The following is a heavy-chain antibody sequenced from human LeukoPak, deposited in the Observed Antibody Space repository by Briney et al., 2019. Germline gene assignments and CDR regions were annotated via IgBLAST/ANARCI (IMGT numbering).Heavy chain of an antibody. J-gene: IGHJ6*03. CDR3: AKIIAAAGYYYYYYMDV. D-gene: IGHD6-13*01. CDR2: IRYDGSNK. V-gene: IGHV3-30*02. Sequence: GGSLRLSCAASGFTFSSYGMHWVRQAPGKGLEWVVFIRYDGSNKYYADSVKGRFTISRDNSKNTLYLQMNSLRAEDTAVYYCAKIIAAAGYYYYYYMDVWGKGTTVTVSS. CDR1: GFTFSSYG.